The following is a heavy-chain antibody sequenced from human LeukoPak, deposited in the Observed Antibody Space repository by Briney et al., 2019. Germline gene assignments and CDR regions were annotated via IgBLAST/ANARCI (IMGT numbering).Heavy chain of an antibody. Sequence: ASVKVSCKASGYTLTSDGINWVRQAPGQGLEWMGWISAYNGNTNYAQKLQGRVTMTTDTSTNTACMELRSLRSDDTAVYYCARIPLAAPFDYWGQGTLVTVSS. CDR1: GYTLTSDG. V-gene: IGHV1-18*01. D-gene: IGHD6-13*01. J-gene: IGHJ4*02. CDR3: ARIPLAAPFDY. CDR2: ISAYNGNT.